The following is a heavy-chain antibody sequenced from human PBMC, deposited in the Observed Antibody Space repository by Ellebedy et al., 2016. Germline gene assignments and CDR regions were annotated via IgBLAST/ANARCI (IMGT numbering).Heavy chain of an antibody. CDR3: ARSRFNSRTSPVDY. D-gene: IGHD2/OR15-2a*01. J-gene: IGHJ4*02. CDR1: GFTFTTYA. V-gene: IGHV3-7*01. CDR2: IKQDGSET. Sequence: GESLKISXAGSGFTFTTYAMTWVRQAPGKGLEWVANIKQDGSETYYVDSVKGRFTISRDNAKNSLYLQMNSLRAENTAVYYCARSRFNSRTSPVDYWGQGTLITVSS.